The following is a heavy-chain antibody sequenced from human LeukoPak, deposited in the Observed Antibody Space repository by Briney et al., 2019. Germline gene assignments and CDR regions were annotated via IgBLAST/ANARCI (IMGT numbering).Heavy chain of an antibody. CDR1: GFTFTSYT. D-gene: IGHD3-22*01. CDR3: ARRRTLIVDNGMDV. V-gene: IGHV3-21*01. CDR2: ISSSSSYI. J-gene: IGHJ6*02. Sequence: GGSLRLSCAASGFTFTSYTMTWVRQAPGKGLEWVSSISSSSSYIYYADSVKGRFTISRDNAKNLLYLQMNSLRAEDTAVYYCARRRTLIVDNGMDVWGQGTTVTVSS.